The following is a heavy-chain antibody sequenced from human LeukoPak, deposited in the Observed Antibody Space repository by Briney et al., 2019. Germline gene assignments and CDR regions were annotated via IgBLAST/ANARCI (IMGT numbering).Heavy chain of an antibody. Sequence: PGGSLRLSCAASGFTFSSYSMNWVCQAPGKGLEWVSYISSSSSTIYYADSVKGRFTISRDNAKNSLYLQMNSLRAEDTAVYYCARDIAGDIVVVPAAIPFDYWGQGTLVTASS. J-gene: IGHJ4*02. CDR2: ISSSSSTI. CDR3: ARDIAGDIVVVPAAIPFDY. V-gene: IGHV3-48*01. D-gene: IGHD2-2*01. CDR1: GFTFSSYS.